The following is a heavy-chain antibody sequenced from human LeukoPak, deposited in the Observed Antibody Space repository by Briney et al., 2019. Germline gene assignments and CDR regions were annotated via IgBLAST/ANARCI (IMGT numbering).Heavy chain of an antibody. CDR3: ARGKYDLQLGAWFDP. D-gene: IGHD3-3*01. Sequence: SETLSLTCTVSGGSISSDYWSWIRQPPGKGLEYIGFIYSSGTSNYNPSLKSRVTMSVDTSKIQFSLKLSSVTAADTAVYYCARGKYDLQLGAWFDPWGQGTLVTVSS. V-gene: IGHV4-59*01. CDR1: GGSISSDY. J-gene: IGHJ5*02. CDR2: IYSSGTS.